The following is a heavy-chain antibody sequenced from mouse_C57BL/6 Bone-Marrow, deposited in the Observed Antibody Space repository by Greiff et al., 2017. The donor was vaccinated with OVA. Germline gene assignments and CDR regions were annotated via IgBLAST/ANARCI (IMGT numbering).Heavy chain of an antibody. V-gene: IGHV5-17*01. J-gene: IGHJ1*03. CDR2: ISSGGSTI. CDR3: ARSVVPWYFDV. CDR1: GFTFSDYG. Sequence: EVQLVESGGGLVKPGGSLKLSCAASGFTFSDYGIHWVRQAPEQGLEWVAYISSGGSTIYYADTVKGRFTITSDNAKNTLYLQMTSLRSEDTAMYYCARSVVPWYFDVWGTGTTVTVSS. D-gene: IGHD1-1*02.